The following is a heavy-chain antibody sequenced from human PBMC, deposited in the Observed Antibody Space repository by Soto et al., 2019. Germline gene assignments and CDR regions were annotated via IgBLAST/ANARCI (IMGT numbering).Heavy chain of an antibody. V-gene: IGHV3-7*01. J-gene: IGHJ4*02. CDR2: IKQDGSEK. CDR3: ARDMGVFWSGYPEGGFDY. D-gene: IGHD3-3*01. Sequence: EAQLVESGGALVQPGGSLRLSCAASGFTFTNYWMSWVRQAPGKGLEWVANIKQDGSEKYYADSAKGRFIISRDNAKTSLYLQMNSLRAEDTAVYYCARDMGVFWSGYPEGGFDYWGQGTPVTVSS. CDR1: GFTFTNYW.